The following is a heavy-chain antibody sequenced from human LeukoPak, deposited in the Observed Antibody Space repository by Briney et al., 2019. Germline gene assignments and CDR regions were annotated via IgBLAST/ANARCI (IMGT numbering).Heavy chain of an antibody. CDR1: GYTSTGNY. J-gene: IGHJ4*02. Sequence: ASVKVSCRASGYTSTGNYIHWVRQAPGQGLEWVGWINPKDGRTNYAQRFQDRVTMTGDTSISTAYMDLSSLRSDDTAVYYCARVIGGSSGDFWGQGTLVTVSS. V-gene: IGHV1-2*02. D-gene: IGHD2-15*01. CDR2: INPKDGRT. CDR3: ARVIGGSSGDF.